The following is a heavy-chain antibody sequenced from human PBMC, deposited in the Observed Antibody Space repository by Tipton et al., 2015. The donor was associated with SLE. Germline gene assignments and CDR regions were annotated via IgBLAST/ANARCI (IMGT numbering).Heavy chain of an antibody. CDR2: ISYDGSNK. CDR3: ARGGTDPFDY. D-gene: IGHD1-1*01. Sequence: SLRLSCAASGVTFSRDAMHWVRQTPGKGLDWVAVISYDGSNKYYGDSVKGRFTISRDNSKNTLYLQMNGLRPEDTAFYYCARGGTDPFDYWGQGTLVTVSS. V-gene: IGHV3-30*04. CDR1: GVTFSRDA. J-gene: IGHJ4*02.